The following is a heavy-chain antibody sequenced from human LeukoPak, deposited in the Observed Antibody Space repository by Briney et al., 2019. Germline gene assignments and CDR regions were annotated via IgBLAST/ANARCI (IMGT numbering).Heavy chain of an antibody. V-gene: IGHV3-66*04. CDR1: EFSVGSNY. CDR2: VYSGGST. CDR3: ARQGQDAFDI. Sequence: PGGSLRLSCAASEFSVGSNYMTWVRQAPGKGLEWVSLVYSGGSTYYADSVKGRFTISRDNSKNTLYLQMGSLRAEDMAVYYCARQGQDAFDIWGQGTMVTVSS. J-gene: IGHJ3*02.